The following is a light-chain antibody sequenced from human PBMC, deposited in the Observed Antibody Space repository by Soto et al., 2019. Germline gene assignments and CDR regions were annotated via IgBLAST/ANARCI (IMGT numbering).Light chain of an antibody. J-gene: IGKJ1*01. CDR2: RAS. CDR1: QSVSNNY. Sequence: EIVFTQSPGTLSLSPGEIATLSCRASQSVSNNYLAWYQQKPGQAPRLLIYRASNRATGIPDRFRGSGSGTDFTLTISRLEPEDFAVYYCQQYGSSGTFGQGTKVDI. V-gene: IGKV3-20*01. CDR3: QQYGSSGT.